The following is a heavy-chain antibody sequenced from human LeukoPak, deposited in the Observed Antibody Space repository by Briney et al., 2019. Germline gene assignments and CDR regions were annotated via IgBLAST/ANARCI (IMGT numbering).Heavy chain of an antibody. D-gene: IGHD2-15*01. Sequence: PGRSLRLSCAASGFTFSSYAMHWVRQAPGKGLEWVAVISYDGSNKYYADSVKGRFTISRDNSKNTLYLQMNSLRAEDTAVYYCARVHLDIVVVVAATPLYYMDVWGKGTTVTVSS. V-gene: IGHV3-30*04. CDR2: ISYDGSNK. J-gene: IGHJ6*03. CDR3: ARVHLDIVVVVAATPLYYMDV. CDR1: GFTFSSYA.